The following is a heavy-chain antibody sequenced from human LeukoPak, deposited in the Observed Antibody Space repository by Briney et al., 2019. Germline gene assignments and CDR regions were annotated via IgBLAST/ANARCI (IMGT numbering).Heavy chain of an antibody. V-gene: IGHV3-23*01. D-gene: IGHD6-25*01. CDR3: AKDQGPARGYVQEFDP. Sequence: GGSLRLSCAASGFTFSSYGMSWVRQAPGKGLEWVSAISGSGGSTYYADSVKSRFTISRDNSKNTLYLQMNSLRAEDTAVYYCAKDQGPARGYVQEFDPWGQGTLVTVSS. CDR1: GFTFSSYG. CDR2: ISGSGGST. J-gene: IGHJ5*02.